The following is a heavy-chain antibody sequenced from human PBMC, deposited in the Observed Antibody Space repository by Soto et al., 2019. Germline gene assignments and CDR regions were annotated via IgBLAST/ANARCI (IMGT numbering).Heavy chain of an antibody. CDR1: GFTFSSYA. D-gene: IGHD3-10*01. V-gene: IGHV3-23*01. CDR2: ISGSGGST. J-gene: IGHJ4*02. Sequence: GGSLRLSCAASGFTFSSYAMSWVRQAPGKGLEWVSAISGSGGSTYYADSVKGRFTISRDNSKNTLYLQMNSLRAEDTAVYYCAKDSPVLLWFGELSYYFDYWGQGTLVTVSS. CDR3: AKDSPVLLWFGELSYYFDY.